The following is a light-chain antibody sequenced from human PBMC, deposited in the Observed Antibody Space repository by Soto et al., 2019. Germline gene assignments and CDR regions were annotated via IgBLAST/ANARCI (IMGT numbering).Light chain of an antibody. V-gene: IGLV2-14*01. CDR2: EVS. CDR3: FSYTSSGTYV. Sequence: QYVLTQPSSVSGSPGQSITISCTGTISDVGNYKYVSWYQQHPGKAPKLMIYEVSNRPSGVSNRFSGSKSGNTASLTISGLQAEDETDYYCFSYTSSGTYVFGTGTKVTV. J-gene: IGLJ1*01. CDR1: ISDVGNYKY.